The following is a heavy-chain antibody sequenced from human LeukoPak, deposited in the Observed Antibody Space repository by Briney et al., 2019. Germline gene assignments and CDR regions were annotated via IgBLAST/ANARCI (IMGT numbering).Heavy chain of an antibody. Sequence: ASVKVSRKASGYPFRSYVMHWLRQAPGQSLEWIGWINPANGNTKYSRNFQGRVTITRDTSASVVYMELSSLRYEDTAVYYCARDGYDADGYLDYWGQGALVPASS. CDR1: GYPFRSYV. D-gene: IGHD5-12*01. J-gene: IGHJ4*02. CDR3: ARDGYDADGYLDY. V-gene: IGHV1-3*01. CDR2: INPANGNT.